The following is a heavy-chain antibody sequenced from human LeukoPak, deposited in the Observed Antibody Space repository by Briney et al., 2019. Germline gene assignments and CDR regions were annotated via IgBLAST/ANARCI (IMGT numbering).Heavy chain of an antibody. D-gene: IGHD3-3*01. J-gene: IGHJ4*02. CDR2: ISSSGSTI. V-gene: IGHV3-11*04. Sequence: GGSLRLSCAASGFTFSDYYMSWIRQAPGKGLEWVSYISSSGSTIYYADSVKGRFTISRDNAKNSLYLQMNSLRAEDTAVYYCARDAGYYDFWSGYYKGPSYFDYWGQGTLVTVSS. CDR3: ARDAGYYDFWSGYYKGPSYFDY. CDR1: GFTFSDYY.